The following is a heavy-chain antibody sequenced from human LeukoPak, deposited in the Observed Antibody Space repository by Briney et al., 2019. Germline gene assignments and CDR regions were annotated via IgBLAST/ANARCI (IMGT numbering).Heavy chain of an antibody. Sequence: SDTLSLTCVVYGGYFSGYYWSWTRPPPGKGLEWIGEINHSGFINYNPSLKSRVIISADTSKIQFSLKLTSVSAADTAVYYCARGQMAFDIWGQGTMVTVSS. J-gene: IGHJ3*02. CDR1: GGYFSGYY. CDR3: ARGQMAFDI. V-gene: IGHV4-34*01. CDR2: INHSGFI.